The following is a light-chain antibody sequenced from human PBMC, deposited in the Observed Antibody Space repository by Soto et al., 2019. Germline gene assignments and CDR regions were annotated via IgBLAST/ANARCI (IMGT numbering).Light chain of an antibody. J-gene: IGKJ1*01. CDR1: QSVGSY. CDR3: QQYNNWPRT. V-gene: IGKV3-15*01. Sequence: EIVLTQSPATLSLSPGERATLSLWASQSVGSYLAWYQRKPGQAPRLLIYGASTRATGIPARFSGSGSGTEFTLTISSLQSEDFAVYYCQQYNNWPRTFGQGTKV. CDR2: GAS.